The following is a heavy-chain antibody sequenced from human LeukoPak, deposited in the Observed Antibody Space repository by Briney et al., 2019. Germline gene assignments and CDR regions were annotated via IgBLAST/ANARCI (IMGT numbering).Heavy chain of an antibody. V-gene: IGHV3-30*02. CDR3: AKEGGFYDILTA. D-gene: IGHD3-9*01. Sequence: GGSLRLSCAASGFILSSYGMHWVRQAPGKGLEWVAFIRYDGSIKYYADSVKGRFTISRDNSKNTLYLQMNSLRAEDTAVYYCAKEGGFYDILTAWGQGTLVTVSS. J-gene: IGHJ5*02. CDR1: GFILSSYG. CDR2: IRYDGSIK.